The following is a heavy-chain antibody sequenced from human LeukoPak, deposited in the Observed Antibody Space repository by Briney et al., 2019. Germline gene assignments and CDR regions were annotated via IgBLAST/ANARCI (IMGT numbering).Heavy chain of an antibody. D-gene: IGHD6-19*01. CDR1: GFTFSTYS. V-gene: IGHV3-21*01. CDR2: ISISGSYI. Sequence: RGSLRLSCAAFGFTFSTYSMSWVRQFPGQGLEWVSYISISGSYIYNADSVKGRFTISRDNAKESLYLQMNSLRAEDTAVYYCARFQPYSSGWYLEYWGRGTLVTVSS. CDR3: ARFQPYSSGWYLEY. J-gene: IGHJ4*02.